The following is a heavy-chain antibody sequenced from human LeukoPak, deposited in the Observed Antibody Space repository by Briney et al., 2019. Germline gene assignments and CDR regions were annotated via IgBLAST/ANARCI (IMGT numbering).Heavy chain of an antibody. Sequence: ASVKVSCKASGYTFTSYGISWVRQAPGQGLEWMGWISAYNGNTNYAQKLQGRVTMTTDTSTSTAYMELSSLRSEDTAVYYCARVASGYSYGYWFDPWGQGTLVTVSS. V-gene: IGHV1-18*01. J-gene: IGHJ5*02. CDR3: ARVASGYSYGYWFDP. CDR1: GYTFTSYG. CDR2: ISAYNGNT. D-gene: IGHD5-18*01.